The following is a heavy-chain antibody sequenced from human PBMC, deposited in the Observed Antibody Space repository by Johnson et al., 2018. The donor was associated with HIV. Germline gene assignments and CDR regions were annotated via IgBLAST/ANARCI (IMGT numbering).Heavy chain of an antibody. CDR1: GFTFSSYA. D-gene: IGHD5-12*01. Sequence: VQLVESGGGVVQPGRSLRLSCAASGFTFSSYALHWVRQAPGRGLEYVSAISSNGGSTYYANSVKGRFTISRDNSKNTLYLQLNSLRAEDTAVYYCARVGVSGYDLAAVDIWGQGTMVTVSS. J-gene: IGHJ3*02. CDR3: ARVGVSGYDLAAVDI. CDR2: ISSNGGST. V-gene: IGHV3-64*01.